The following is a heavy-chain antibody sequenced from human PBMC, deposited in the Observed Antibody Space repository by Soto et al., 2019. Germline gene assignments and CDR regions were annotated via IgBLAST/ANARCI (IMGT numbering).Heavy chain of an antibody. CDR1: GYTFTNYG. J-gene: IGHJ6*02. V-gene: IGHV1-18*01. CDR3: ARDWGQQWLAYGMDV. D-gene: IGHD6-19*01. CDR2: ISTDNGHT. Sequence: QVQLVQSGAEVKKPGASVKVSCKASGYTFTNYGISWVRQAPGQGLEWMGWISTDNGHTTSAQKVQGSVTMTTDTSTSTAYMELRSLRSDATAVYYCARDWGQQWLAYGMDVWGQGTTVTVSS.